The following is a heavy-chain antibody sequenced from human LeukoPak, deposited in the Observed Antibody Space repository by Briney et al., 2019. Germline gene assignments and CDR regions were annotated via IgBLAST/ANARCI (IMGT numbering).Heavy chain of an antibody. J-gene: IGHJ4*01. V-gene: IGHV3-23*01. Sequence: PGGSLRLSCAASGFTFSSYAMAWVRQAPGKGLEWVSVLTGSGDATYHADSVKGRFIISRDNSKNTLYLQINNLRAEDTAVYYCAKGPSNTTCCPFDYWGQGTLVTVSS. CDR2: LTGSGDAT. CDR3: AKGPSNTTCCPFDY. CDR1: GFTFSSYA. D-gene: IGHD2-2*01.